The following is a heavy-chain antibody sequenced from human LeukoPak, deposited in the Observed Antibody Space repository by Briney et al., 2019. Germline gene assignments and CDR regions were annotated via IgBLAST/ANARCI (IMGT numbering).Heavy chain of an antibody. D-gene: IGHD3-10*01. CDR1: GFTFTSYG. CDR3: AKNHGSGSYYNFDY. Sequence: PGGSLRLSCAASGFTFTSYGIHWVRQAPGKGLEWVAFIRYDGSNKYYADSVKGRFTISRDNSKSTLYLQMNSLRAEDTAVYYCAKNHGSGSYYNFDYWGQGTLVTVSS. CDR2: IRYDGSNK. J-gene: IGHJ4*02. V-gene: IGHV3-30*02.